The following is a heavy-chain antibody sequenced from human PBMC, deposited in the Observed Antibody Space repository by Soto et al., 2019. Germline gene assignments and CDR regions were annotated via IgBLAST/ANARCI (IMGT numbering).Heavy chain of an antibody. D-gene: IGHD3-10*01. Sequence: QVQLVQSGAEVEKPGASVKVSCKTSGYSFTTNGITWVRQAPGQGLEWMGWINTDNGDTKYAQKFQGRVTMTTDTSTSTAYMELRSLRSDDTAVYYCARRGVLPDYWGQGSLVTVFS. V-gene: IGHV1-18*01. CDR3: ARRGVLPDY. J-gene: IGHJ4*02. CDR2: INTDNGDT. CDR1: GYSFTTNG.